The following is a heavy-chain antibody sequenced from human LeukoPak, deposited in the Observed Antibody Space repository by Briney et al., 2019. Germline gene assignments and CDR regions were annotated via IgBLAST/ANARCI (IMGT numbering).Heavy chain of an antibody. D-gene: IGHD4-17*01. CDR3: ARVWGYGDYVPRKPRYYFDY. J-gene: IGHJ4*02. Sequence: SETLSLTCTVSGGSISSYYWSWIRQPPGKGLEWIGYIYYSGSTNYNPSLKSRVTISVDTSKNQFSLKLSSVTAADTAVYYCARVWGYGDYVPRKPRYYFDYWGQGTLVTVSS. CDR2: IYYSGST. V-gene: IGHV4-59*12. CDR1: GGSISSYY.